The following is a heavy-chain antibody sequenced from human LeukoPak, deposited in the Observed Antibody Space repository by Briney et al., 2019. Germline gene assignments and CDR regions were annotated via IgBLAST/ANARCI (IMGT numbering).Heavy chain of an antibody. D-gene: IGHD3-3*01. Sequence: GGSLRLSCTASGFTFGDYAMSWVRQAPGKGLEWVGFIRSKAYGGTTEYAASVKGRFTISRDDSKSIAYLQMNSLKTEDTAVYYCTSIPITIFGVIDYWGQGTLVTVS. CDR3: TSIPITIFGVIDY. CDR1: GFTFGDYA. V-gene: IGHV3-49*04. J-gene: IGHJ4*02. CDR2: IRSKAYGGTT.